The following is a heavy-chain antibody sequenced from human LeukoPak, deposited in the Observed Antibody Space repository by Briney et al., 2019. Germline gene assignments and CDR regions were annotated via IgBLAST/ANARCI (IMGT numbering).Heavy chain of an antibody. V-gene: IGHV5-51*01. CDR3: ARHLYGDYRSGMDA. CDR1: GYSFTSFW. J-gene: IGHJ6*02. CDR2: IYPDDSDT. Sequence: GESLKISCQSSGYSFTSFWIGWVRQMPGKGLEWMGIIYPDDSDTRYSPSSQGQVTISADKSISTAYLQWSSLKASDTAMYYCARHLYGDYRSGMDAWGQGTTVTVSS. D-gene: IGHD4-17*01.